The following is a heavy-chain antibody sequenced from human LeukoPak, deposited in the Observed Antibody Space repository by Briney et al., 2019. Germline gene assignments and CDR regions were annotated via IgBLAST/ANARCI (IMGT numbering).Heavy chain of an antibody. V-gene: IGHV1-69*13. D-gene: IGHD6-13*01. CDR2: IIPIFGTA. Sequence: SVKVSCKASGGTFSSYAISWVRQAPGQGLEWMGGIIPIFGTANYAQKFQGRVTITADESTSTAYMELSSLRSEDTAVYYCAREYRYSSSWTGHDAFDIWGQGAMVTVSS. J-gene: IGHJ3*02. CDR1: GGTFSSYA. CDR3: AREYRYSSSWTGHDAFDI.